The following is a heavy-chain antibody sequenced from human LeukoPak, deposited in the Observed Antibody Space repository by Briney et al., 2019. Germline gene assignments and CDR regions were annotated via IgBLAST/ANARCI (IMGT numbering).Heavy chain of an antibody. V-gene: IGHV1-69*01. D-gene: IGHD5-18*01. CDR2: IIPIFGTA. J-gene: IGHJ4*02. CDR3: ARGGRGQGYSYGPAY. Sequence: SVKVSCKASGGTFSSYAISWVRRAPGQGLEWMGGIIPIFGTANYAQKFQGRVTITADESTSTAYMELSSLRSEDTAVYYCARGGRGQGYSYGPAYWGQGTLVTVSS. CDR1: GGTFSSYA.